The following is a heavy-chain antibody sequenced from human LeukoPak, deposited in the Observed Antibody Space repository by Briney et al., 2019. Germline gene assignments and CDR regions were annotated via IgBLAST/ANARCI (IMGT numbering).Heavy chain of an antibody. Sequence: SETLSLTCDVSGGSVSDNHWSWIRLAAGKGLEWIGRIHSSGSTSYNPSLKSRVTLSIDTSKNEFALKLSSMTAADTAVYYCAGEARRYCTSTTCYMDFFFDYWGQGTLVTVSS. CDR2: IHSSGST. CDR1: GGSVSDNH. J-gene: IGHJ4*02. V-gene: IGHV4-4*07. D-gene: IGHD2-2*02. CDR3: AGEARRYCTSTTCYMDFFFDY.